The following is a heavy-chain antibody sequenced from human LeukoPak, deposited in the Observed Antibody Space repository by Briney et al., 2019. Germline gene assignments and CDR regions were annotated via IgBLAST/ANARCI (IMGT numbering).Heavy chain of an antibody. D-gene: IGHD5-24*01. J-gene: IGHJ4*02. Sequence: GASLKISCEGSGSSFTSYWIGWVRPMPGKGLEWMGIIYPGDSDTRYSPSFQGQVTISADKSISTAYLQWSSLKASDTAMYYCALEGDGYNLDYWGQGTLVTVSS. CDR2: IYPGDSDT. V-gene: IGHV5-51*01. CDR3: ALEGDGYNLDY. CDR1: GSSFTSYW.